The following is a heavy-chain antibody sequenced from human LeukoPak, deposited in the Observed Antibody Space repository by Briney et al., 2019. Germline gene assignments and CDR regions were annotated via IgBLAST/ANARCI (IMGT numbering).Heavy chain of an antibody. Sequence: GGSLRLSCAASGFTFSSYAMSWVRQAPGKGLEWVSVISGSGDRTSYADSVKGRFTISRDNSKNTLSLQMNSLRAEDTAVYYCAKMYCTSTSRSYFDYWGQGTLVTVSS. CDR2: ISGSGDRT. V-gene: IGHV3-23*01. CDR1: GFTFSSYA. J-gene: IGHJ4*02. D-gene: IGHD2-2*01. CDR3: AKMYCTSTSRSYFDY.